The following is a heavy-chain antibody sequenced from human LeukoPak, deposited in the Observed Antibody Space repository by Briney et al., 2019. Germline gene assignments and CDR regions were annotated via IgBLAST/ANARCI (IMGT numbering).Heavy chain of an antibody. Sequence: GGSLRLSCAASGFTFSSYAMSWVRQATGKALEWVSAISGSGGSTYYADSVKGRFTISRDNSKNTLYLQMNSLRAEDTAVYYCAKEGYSSSWYYFDYWGQGTLVTVSS. D-gene: IGHD6-13*01. J-gene: IGHJ4*02. CDR3: AKEGYSSSWYYFDY. V-gene: IGHV3-23*01. CDR2: ISGSGGST. CDR1: GFTFSSYA.